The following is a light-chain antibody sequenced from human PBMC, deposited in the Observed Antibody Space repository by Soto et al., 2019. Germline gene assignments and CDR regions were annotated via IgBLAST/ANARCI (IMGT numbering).Light chain of an antibody. CDR3: QQYKNGWT. V-gene: IGKV3-15*01. CDR1: QSVSSSY. Sequence: EIVLTQSPGTLSLSPGERATLSCRASQSVSSSYLAWYQQKPGQAPGLLIYGASTRVTGIPARFSGSGSGTEFTLTISSLQSEDFAVYYCQQYKNGWTFGQGTKVDIK. CDR2: GAS. J-gene: IGKJ1*01.